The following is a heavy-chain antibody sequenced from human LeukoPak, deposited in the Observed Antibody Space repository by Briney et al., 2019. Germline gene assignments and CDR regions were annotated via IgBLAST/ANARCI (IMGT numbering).Heavy chain of an antibody. V-gene: IGHV1-2*02. CDR2: INPNSGGT. Sequence: ASVKVSCKASGYTFTGYYMHWVRQAPGQGLEWMGWINPNSGGTNYAQKFQGRVTMTRDTSISTAYMELSRLRSDDTAVYYCARDALGYCSGGSCLLYYYYGMDVWGQGTTVTVSS. CDR1: GYTFTGYY. D-gene: IGHD2-15*01. J-gene: IGHJ6*02. CDR3: ARDALGYCSGGSCLLYYYYGMDV.